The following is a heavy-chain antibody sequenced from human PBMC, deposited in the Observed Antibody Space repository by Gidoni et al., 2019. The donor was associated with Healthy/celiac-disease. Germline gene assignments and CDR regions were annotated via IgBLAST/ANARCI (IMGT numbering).Heavy chain of an antibody. Sequence: EVQLVESGGVVVQPGGSLRLSCAASGFTFDDYTMHWVRQAPGKGLEWVSLISWDGGSTYYADSVKGRFTISRDNSKNSLYLQMNSLRTEDTALYYCAKDTGGWLDYWGQGTLVTVSS. CDR1: GFTFDDYT. CDR3: AKDTGGWLDY. J-gene: IGHJ4*02. D-gene: IGHD5-12*01. V-gene: IGHV3-43*01. CDR2: ISWDGGST.